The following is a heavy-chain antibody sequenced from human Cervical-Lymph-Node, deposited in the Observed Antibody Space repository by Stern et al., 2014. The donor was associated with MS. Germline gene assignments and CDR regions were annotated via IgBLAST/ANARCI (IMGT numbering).Heavy chain of an antibody. CDR3: AREGDYYIDSAH. CDR2: ISATGSNT. D-gene: IGHD3-9*01. J-gene: IGHJ4*02. CDR1: GFSLNDYG. Sequence: EVQLVESGGGLVQPGGSLRLSCAASGFSLNDYGMNWVRQAPGKGLEWVSSISATGSNTYYADSVKGRFTISRDNSKNTLYLHMSIMRAENAAIYCCAREGDYYIDSAHWGQGAPVTVSS. V-gene: IGHV3-21*01.